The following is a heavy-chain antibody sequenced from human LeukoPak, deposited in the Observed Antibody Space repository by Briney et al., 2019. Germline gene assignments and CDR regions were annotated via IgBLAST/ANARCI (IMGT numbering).Heavy chain of an antibody. J-gene: IGHJ4*02. CDR2: ISSNGGST. Sequence: GGSLGLSCAASGFTFSSYAMHWVRQAPGKGLEYVSAISSNGGSTYYANSVKGRFTISRDNSKNTLYLQMGSLRAEDMAVYYCAREEGSGWYPYFDYWGQGTLVTVS. D-gene: IGHD6-19*01. V-gene: IGHV3-64*01. CDR1: GFTFSSYA. CDR3: AREEGSGWYPYFDY.